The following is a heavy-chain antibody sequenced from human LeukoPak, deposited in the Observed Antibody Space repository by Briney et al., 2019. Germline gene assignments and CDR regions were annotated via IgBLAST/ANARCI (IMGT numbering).Heavy chain of an antibody. D-gene: IGHD3-10*01. Sequence: ASVTVSCKASGGTFRSYAISWVRQAPGQGLEWMGGIIPIFGTTNYAQNFQGRVTITADESTSTAYMELSSLRSDDTAVYYCARGQPNRLMWFGELLSNINPFDYWGQGTLVTVSA. J-gene: IGHJ4*02. V-gene: IGHV1-69*13. CDR3: ARGQPNRLMWFGELLSNINPFDY. CDR2: IIPIFGTT. CDR1: GGTFRSYA.